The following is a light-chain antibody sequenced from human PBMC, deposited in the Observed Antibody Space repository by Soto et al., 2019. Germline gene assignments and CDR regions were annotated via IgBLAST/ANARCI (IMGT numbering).Light chain of an antibody. CDR3: GSYTTSSNYV. CDR2: DVS. Sequence: QSVLTQPASVSGSPGQSITISCTGTNSDVGSYNYVSWYQQYPGKAPKLMIYDVSTRPSGVSDRFSGSKSGNTASLTISGLRAEDEADYYCGSYTTSSNYVFGTGTKVTVL. J-gene: IGLJ1*01. CDR1: NSDVGSYNY. V-gene: IGLV2-14*03.